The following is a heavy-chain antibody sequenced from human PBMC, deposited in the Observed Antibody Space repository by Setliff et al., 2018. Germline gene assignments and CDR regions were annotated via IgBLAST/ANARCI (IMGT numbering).Heavy chain of an antibody. Sequence: PSETLSLTCAVSGGSISSSNWWSWVRQPPGKGLEWIGEIYHSGSTNYNPSLKSRVTISVDKSKDQFSLKLSSVTAADTAVYYCARRVDCDFWSGHTDYWGQGTLVTVSS. CDR1: GGSISSSNW. V-gene: IGHV4-4*02. CDR2: IYHSGST. J-gene: IGHJ4*02. D-gene: IGHD3-3*01. CDR3: ARRVDCDFWSGHTDY.